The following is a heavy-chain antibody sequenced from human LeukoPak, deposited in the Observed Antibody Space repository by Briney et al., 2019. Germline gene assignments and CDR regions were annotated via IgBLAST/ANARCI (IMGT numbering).Heavy chain of an antibody. CDR1: GYTFTSYG. J-gene: IGHJ4*02. V-gene: IGHV1-69*04. CDR2: IIPILGIA. D-gene: IGHD3-22*01. Sequence: ASVKVSCKASGYTFTSYGISWVRQAPGQGLEWMGRIIPILGIANYAQKFQGRVTITADKSTSTAYMELSSLRSEDTAVYYCARLSYGDSSRYLGCWGQGTLVTVSS. CDR3: ARLSYGDSSRYLGC.